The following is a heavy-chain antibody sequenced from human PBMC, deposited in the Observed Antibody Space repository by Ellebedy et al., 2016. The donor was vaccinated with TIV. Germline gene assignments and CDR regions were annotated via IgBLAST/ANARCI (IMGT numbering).Heavy chain of an antibody. D-gene: IGHD6-19*01. V-gene: IGHV1-2*02. CDR1: GLTFSTYS. Sequence: MPGGSLRLSCVASGLTFSTYSMHWVRQAPGQGLEWMGWINPNSGGTNYAQKFQGRVTMTRDTSISTAYMELTSLRSDDTAVYYCARDNTVGGTNWFDPWGQGTLVIVSS. CDR2: INPNSGGT. CDR3: ARDNTVGGTNWFDP. J-gene: IGHJ5*02.